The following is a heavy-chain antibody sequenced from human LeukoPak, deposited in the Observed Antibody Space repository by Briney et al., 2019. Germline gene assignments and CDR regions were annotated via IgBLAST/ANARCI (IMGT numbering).Heavy chain of an antibody. CDR3: ARARRYSYGYLSG. CDR2: INHSGST. Sequence: GSLRLSCAASGFTFSSYAMSWIRQPPGKGLEWIGEINHSGSTNYNPSLKSRVTISVDTSKNQFSLKLSSVTAADTAVYYCARARRYSYGYLSGWGQGTLVTVSS. CDR1: GFTFSSYA. J-gene: IGHJ4*02. V-gene: IGHV4-34*01. D-gene: IGHD5-18*01.